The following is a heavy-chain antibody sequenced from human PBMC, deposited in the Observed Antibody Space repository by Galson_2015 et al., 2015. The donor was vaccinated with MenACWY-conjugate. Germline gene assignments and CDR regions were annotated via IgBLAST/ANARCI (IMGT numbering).Heavy chain of an antibody. V-gene: IGHV3-74*01. D-gene: IGHD6-13*01. J-gene: IGHJ5*02. CDR1: GFTFSSYW. Sequence: SLRLSCAASGFTFSSYWMHWVRQGPGKGLVWVSRINSDGSSTNYADSVKGRFTISRDNAKNTLYLQMNSLRAEDTAVYYCARGGQALAAAEDNWFDPWGQGTLVTVSS. CDR3: ARGGQALAAAEDNWFDP. CDR2: INSDGSST.